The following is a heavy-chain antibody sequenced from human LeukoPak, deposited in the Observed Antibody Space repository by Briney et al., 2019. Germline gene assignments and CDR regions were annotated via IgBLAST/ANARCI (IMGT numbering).Heavy chain of an antibody. V-gene: IGHV6-1*01. J-gene: IGHJ5*02. D-gene: IGHD6-6*01. CDR3: ARGLSSSGFDP. CDR2: TYYRAKWYN. Sequence: SQTLSLTCAISGDSVSSNSATWNRITQAPSRGLEWLGRTYYRAKWYNDYAVSVKSRTTINPDTSKNQFSLQLTSVTPEDTAVYYCARGLSSSGFDPWGQGTLVTVSS. CDR1: GDSVSSNSAT.